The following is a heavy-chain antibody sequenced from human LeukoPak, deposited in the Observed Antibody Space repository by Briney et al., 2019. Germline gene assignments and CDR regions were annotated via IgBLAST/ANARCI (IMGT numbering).Heavy chain of an antibody. Sequence: PSETLSLTCTVSGGSISSSSYYWGWIRQPPGKGLEWIGSIYYSGSTYYNPSLKSRVTISVDTSKNQFSLMLSSVTAADTAVYYCARVKAGSVAGYHFDYWGQGTLVTVSS. D-gene: IGHD6-19*01. V-gene: IGHV4-39*07. J-gene: IGHJ4*02. CDR1: GGSISSSSYY. CDR2: IYYSGST. CDR3: ARVKAGSVAGYHFDY.